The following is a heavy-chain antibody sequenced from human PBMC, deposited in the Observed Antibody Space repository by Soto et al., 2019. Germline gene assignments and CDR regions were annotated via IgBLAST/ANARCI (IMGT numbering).Heavy chain of an antibody. CDR3: ARGKTHYFFDL. D-gene: IGHD3-10*01. CDR2: IYRSGST. CDR1: GGSISRGDFS. J-gene: IGHJ4*02. Sequence: QLQLQESGSGLVKPSQTLSLTCVVSGGSISRGDFSWTWIRQPPGKGLEWVGYIYRSGSTYYNPSLKSPVSISLDKSKNQFSLNLTSVTAADTAVYYCARGKTHYFFDLWGQGHLVTVSS. V-gene: IGHV4-30-2*01.